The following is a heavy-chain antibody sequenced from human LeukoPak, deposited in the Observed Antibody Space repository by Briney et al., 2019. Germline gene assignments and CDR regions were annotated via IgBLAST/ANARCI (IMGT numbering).Heavy chain of an antibody. Sequence: SETLSLTCTVSGGTISGYYWGWIRQPPGKGLEWIAYIHYSGSSKYSPSLKSRVTTSVDMPKNQFSLKLSSVTAADTAVYYCARYDNSGSALENWGQGTLVTVSS. V-gene: IGHV4-59*01. CDR3: ARYDNSGSALEN. J-gene: IGHJ4*02. CDR1: GGTISGYY. D-gene: IGHD3-22*01. CDR2: IHYSGSS.